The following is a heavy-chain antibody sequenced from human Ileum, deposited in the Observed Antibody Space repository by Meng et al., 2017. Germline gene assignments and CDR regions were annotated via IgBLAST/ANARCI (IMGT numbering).Heavy chain of an antibody. D-gene: IGHD3-3*02. CDR2: VYFTGYT. V-gene: IGHV4-39*01. CDR1: GGSISSGEYC. J-gene: IGHJ4*03. CDR3: ARHGHFTPDKYYFDS. Sequence: QVQLQESGPGLLKPSEPLSLSCHSSGGSISSGEYCWGWIRQPPGKGLEWIGSVYFTGYTYYSPSLMSRVTISVETSKNQFSLRLTSVTAADTGLYLCARHGHFTPDKYYFDSWGQGTLVTVSS.